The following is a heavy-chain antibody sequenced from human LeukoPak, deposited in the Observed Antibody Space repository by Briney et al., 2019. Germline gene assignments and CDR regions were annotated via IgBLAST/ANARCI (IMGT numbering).Heavy chain of an antibody. D-gene: IGHD1-26*01. CDR3: AKDRNIVGATNGNFDY. J-gene: IGHJ4*02. CDR2: ISGSGGST. V-gene: IGHV3-23*01. CDR1: GFTFSSYA. Sequence: SGGSLRLSCAASGFTFSSYAMSWVRQAPGKGLEWVSAISGSGGSTYYADSVKGRFTISRDNSKNTLYLQMNSLRAEDTAVYYCAKDRNIVGATNGNFDYWGQGTLVTVSS.